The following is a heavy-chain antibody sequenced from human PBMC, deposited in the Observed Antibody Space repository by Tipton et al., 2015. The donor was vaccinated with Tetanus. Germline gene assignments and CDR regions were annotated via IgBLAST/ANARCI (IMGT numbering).Heavy chain of an antibody. Sequence: QLVQSGAEVKKPGESLRISCKASGYEFISYWIAWVRQMPGKGLEWMGVIYPADSDIRNSPSFQGQVTMSVDKSTSTAYLQWRSLKASDSAMYYCTRHSGGSEIGYYDDMDVWGQGTTVTVSS. V-gene: IGHV5-51*01. D-gene: IGHD3-10*01. CDR2: IYPADSDI. CDR3: TRHSGGSEIGYYDDMDV. CDR1: GYEFISYW. J-gene: IGHJ6*02.